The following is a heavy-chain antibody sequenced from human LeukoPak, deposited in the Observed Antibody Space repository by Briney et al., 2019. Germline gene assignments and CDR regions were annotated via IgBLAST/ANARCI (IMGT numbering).Heavy chain of an antibody. CDR2: INHRGST. J-gene: IGHJ4*02. CDR3: ARGRRGSGSYWGREFDY. V-gene: IGHV4-34*01. D-gene: IGHD3-10*01. CDR1: GGSFSGYY. Sequence: SETLSLTCAVYGGSFSGYYWTWIRQPPGKGLEWIGEINHRGSTDYNPSLKSRLTISVDTSQNQISLRLSSVTAADTAVYYCARGRRGSGSYWGREFDYRGQGTLVTVSS.